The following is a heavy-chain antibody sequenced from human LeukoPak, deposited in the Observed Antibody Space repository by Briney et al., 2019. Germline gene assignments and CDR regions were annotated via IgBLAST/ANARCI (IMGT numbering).Heavy chain of an antibody. CDR1: GYTFTSYD. Sequence: ASVKVSCKASGYTFTSYDINWVRQPTGQGLEWMGWMNPNSGNTGYAQKFQGRVTMTRNTSISTAYMELSSLRSEDTAVYYSARADCSSTSCSNWFDPWGQGTLVTVPS. CDR3: ARADCSSTSCSNWFDP. J-gene: IGHJ5*02. D-gene: IGHD2-2*01. V-gene: IGHV1-8*01. CDR2: MNPNSGNT.